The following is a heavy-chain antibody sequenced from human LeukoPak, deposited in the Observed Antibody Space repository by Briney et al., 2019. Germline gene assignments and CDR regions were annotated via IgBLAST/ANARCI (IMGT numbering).Heavy chain of an antibody. Sequence: ASVKVSCKASGYTFSDFGITWVRQAPGQGLEWMGWISAYSGDTNYPQKFRDRVKMTTDTSTNTAYVELRSLRSDDTAIYYCVRWADDYGDSWGQGTLVTVSS. V-gene: IGHV1-18*01. J-gene: IGHJ4*02. CDR3: VRWADDYGDS. D-gene: IGHD4/OR15-4a*01. CDR1: GYTFSDFG. CDR2: ISAYSGDT.